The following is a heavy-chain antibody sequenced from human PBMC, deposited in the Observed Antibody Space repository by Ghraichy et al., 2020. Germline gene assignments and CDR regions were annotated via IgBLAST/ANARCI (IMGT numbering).Heavy chain of an antibody. CDR2: ISGTDTGT. Sequence: GGSLRLSCAASGFSFAPHAMTWVRQAPGKGLEWVSTISGTDTGTYYADSVKGRFTISRDNSINTLYLQMNSLRAEDTAIYYCAKYDMVPPHIKPFDYWGQGTLVTFSS. V-gene: IGHV3-23*01. J-gene: IGHJ4*02. CDR1: GFSFAPHA. D-gene: IGHD4/OR15-4a*01. CDR3: AKYDMVPPHIKPFDY.